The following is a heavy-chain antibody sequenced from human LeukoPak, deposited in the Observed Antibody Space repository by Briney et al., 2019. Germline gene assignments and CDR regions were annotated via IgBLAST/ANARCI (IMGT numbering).Heavy chain of an antibody. CDR2: ISDSGGNT. D-gene: IGHD3-16*01. CDR1: GFIFSNFD. V-gene: IGHV3-23*01. CDR3: AKGFVRFDY. J-gene: IGHJ4*02. Sequence: PGGSLRLSCAASGFIFSNFDMSWVRQAPGKGLEWVSVISDSGGNTYYADSVKGRFTISRDNSKYTLHLQMNSLRVEDTAVYYCAKGFVRFDYWGQGTLVTVSS.